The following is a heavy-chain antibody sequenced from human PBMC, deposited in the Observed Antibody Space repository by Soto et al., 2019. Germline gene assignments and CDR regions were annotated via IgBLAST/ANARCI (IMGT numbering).Heavy chain of an antibody. CDR3: ARDPTLKDIVVVPAAFFDY. V-gene: IGHV3-11*01. D-gene: IGHD2-2*01. CDR1: GFTFSDYS. Sequence: QVQLVESGGGLVKPGGSLRLSCAASGFTFSDYSMSWIRQAPGKGLEWVSYISSSGSTIYYADSVKGRFTISRDNAKNSLYLQMNSLRAEDTAVYYCARDPTLKDIVVVPAAFFDYWGQGTLVTVSS. CDR2: ISSSGSTI. J-gene: IGHJ4*02.